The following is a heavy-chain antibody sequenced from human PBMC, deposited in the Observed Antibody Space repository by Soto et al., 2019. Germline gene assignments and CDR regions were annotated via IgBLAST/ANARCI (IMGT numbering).Heavy chain of an antibody. CDR2: INPISGGT. Sequence: ASVKVSCKASGYTFTGYYIHWVRQAPGQGLEWMGWINPISGGTNYAQKFRGRVTMTRDTSISTAYMELNRVNSDDTAVYYCSRAELTAPDHWGQGTLVTVSS. D-gene: IGHD2-21*02. V-gene: IGHV1-2*02. CDR1: GYTFTGYY. J-gene: IGHJ5*02. CDR3: SRAELTAPDH.